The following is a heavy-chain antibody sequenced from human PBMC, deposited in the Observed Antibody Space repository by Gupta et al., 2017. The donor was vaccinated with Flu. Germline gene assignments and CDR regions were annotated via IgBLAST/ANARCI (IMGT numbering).Heavy chain of an antibody. V-gene: IGHV3-48*03. J-gene: IGHJ4*02. CDR1: GTPLSNYE. CDR3: ARGHWDS. CDR2: ISSSLNT. Sequence: EVKVVESGGGLVKPGGSLRSACEVSGTPLSNYELCWVRQAPGKGLECMSFISSSLNTWYADSVRGRFTISRDNARNSLYLQMNSLRGDDTAVYYCARGHWDSWGQGTLVTVSS.